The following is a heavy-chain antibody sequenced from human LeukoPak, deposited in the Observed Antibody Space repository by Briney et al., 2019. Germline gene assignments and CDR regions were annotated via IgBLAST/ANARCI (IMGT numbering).Heavy chain of an antibody. Sequence: GGSLRLSCAASGFTFSSYAMHWVRQAPGKGLEWVAVISYDGSNKYYADSVKGRFTISRDNSKSTLYLQMNSLRAEDTAVYYCARDKFGVTATQSSVYWGQGTLVTVSS. D-gene: IGHD2-21*02. CDR3: ARDKFGVTATQSSVY. J-gene: IGHJ4*02. V-gene: IGHV3-30*04. CDR1: GFTFSSYA. CDR2: ISYDGSNK.